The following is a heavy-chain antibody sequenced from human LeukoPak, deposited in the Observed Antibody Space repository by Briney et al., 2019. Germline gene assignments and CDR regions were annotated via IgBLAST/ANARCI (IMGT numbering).Heavy chain of an antibody. D-gene: IGHD3-22*01. Sequence: PGGSLRLSCVGSGFTLSTYEMNWVRQAPGKGLEWISYIDTSDSTIYYADSVKGRFTISRDNSKNTLYMQMNSLRAEDTAVYYCAKSHDSSGSDYWGQGTLVTVSS. CDR3: AKSHDSSGSDY. V-gene: IGHV3-48*03. CDR2: IDTSDSTI. J-gene: IGHJ4*02. CDR1: GFTLSTYE.